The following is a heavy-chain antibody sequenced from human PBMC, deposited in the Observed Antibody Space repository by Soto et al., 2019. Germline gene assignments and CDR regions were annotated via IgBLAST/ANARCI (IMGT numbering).Heavy chain of an antibody. Sequence: GASVKVSCKASGYTFIGYYLHWVRQAPGRGLEWMGWINPNSAATKYAQKFQGRITMTRDTSISTAYMELSSLRSDDTAMYYCARSPITIFGVVLRYYFDYWGQGSLVTVSS. D-gene: IGHD3-3*01. CDR3: ARSPITIFGVVLRYYFDY. J-gene: IGHJ4*02. CDR1: GYTFIGYY. V-gene: IGHV1-2*02. CDR2: INPNSAAT.